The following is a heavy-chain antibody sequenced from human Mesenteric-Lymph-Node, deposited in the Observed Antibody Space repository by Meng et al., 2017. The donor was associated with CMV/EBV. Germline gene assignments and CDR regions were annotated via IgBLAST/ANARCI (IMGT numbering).Heavy chain of an antibody. CDR1: GFPFSFYP. Sequence: GGSLRLSCAASGFPFSFYPMHWVRQTPGKGLQWVSLISHDGSTKKYADSVQGRFTISRDNSKNVLYLQLNSLRPEDTALYYCAFYYGSGTYYRPHDSWGQGTLVTVSS. J-gene: IGHJ5*01. CDR3: AFYYGSGTYYRPHDS. D-gene: IGHD3-10*01. CDR2: ISHDGSTK. V-gene: IGHV3-30*04.